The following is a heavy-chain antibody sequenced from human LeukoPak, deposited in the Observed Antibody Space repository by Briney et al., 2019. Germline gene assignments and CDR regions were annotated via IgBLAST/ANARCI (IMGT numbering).Heavy chain of an antibody. CDR3: AGSYCGDCYWTIDY. J-gene: IGHJ4*02. CDR1: GYTFTGYY. CDR2: INPNTGVT. D-gene: IGHD2-21*02. V-gene: IGHV1-2*02. Sequence: ASVKVSCKASGYTFTGYYMHWVRQAPGQGLTWMGWINPNTGVTNYAQKFQGRVTMTRATSINTAYMELDRLTSDDTAIYYCAGSYCGDCYWTIDYWGQGTLVTVSS.